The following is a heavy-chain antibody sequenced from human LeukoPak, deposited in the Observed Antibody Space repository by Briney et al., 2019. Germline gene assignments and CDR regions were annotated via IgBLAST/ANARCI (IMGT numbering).Heavy chain of an antibody. V-gene: IGHV3-23*01. Sequence: GGSLRLSCAASGFTFSSYAMSWVRQAPGKGLECVSAISGSGGSTYYADSVKGRFTISRDNSKNTLYLQMNSLRAEDTALYYCAKDLTVGATTSYYFDYWGQGTLVTVSS. CDR1: GFTFSSYA. CDR3: AKDLTVGATTSYYFDY. J-gene: IGHJ4*02. D-gene: IGHD1-26*01. CDR2: ISGSGGST.